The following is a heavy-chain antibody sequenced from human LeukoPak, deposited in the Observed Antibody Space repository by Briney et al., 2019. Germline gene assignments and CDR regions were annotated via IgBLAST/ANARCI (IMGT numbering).Heavy chain of an antibody. CDR2: ISSTSSFI. V-gene: IGHV3-21*01. Sequence: GGSLRLSCAAAGFTFSTFNMNWVRQAPGKGLEWVSSISSTSSFIYYADSVKGRFTISRDNAKKSLYLQMNSLRAEDTAVYYCARDLESYKAFDIWGQGTMVTVSS. D-gene: IGHD1-26*01. CDR1: GFTFSTFN. J-gene: IGHJ3*02. CDR3: ARDLESYKAFDI.